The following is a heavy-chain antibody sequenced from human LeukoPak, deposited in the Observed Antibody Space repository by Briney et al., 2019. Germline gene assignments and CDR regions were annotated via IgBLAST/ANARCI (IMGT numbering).Heavy chain of an antibody. D-gene: IGHD3-22*01. Sequence: PGGSLRLSCAVSGITLSNYGMTWVRQAPGKGLEWVAGISDSGGRTNYADSVKGRFTISRDNPKNTLYLQMNSLRADDTAVYFCAKRGAVIRVILVGFHKEAYYFDSWGQGALVTVSS. CDR2: ISDSGGRT. CDR3: AKRGAVIRVILVGFHKEAYYFDS. V-gene: IGHV3-23*01. J-gene: IGHJ4*02. CDR1: GITLSNYG.